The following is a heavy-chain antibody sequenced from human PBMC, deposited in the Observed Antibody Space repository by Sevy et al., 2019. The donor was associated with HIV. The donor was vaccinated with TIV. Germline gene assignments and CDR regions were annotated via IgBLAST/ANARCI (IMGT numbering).Heavy chain of an antibody. V-gene: IGHV3-23*01. CDR2: ISDTGTST. Sequence: GGSLRLSCAASGFTFSTYSMTWVRQAPRKGLEWVSAISDTGTSTYYTDSVEGRFTISRANSKSTLFLHMNSLRAEDTALYYCAKFAGDFPHFDFWGLGTLVTVSS. CDR3: AKFAGDFPHFDF. J-gene: IGHJ4*02. D-gene: IGHD7-27*01. CDR1: GFTFSTYS.